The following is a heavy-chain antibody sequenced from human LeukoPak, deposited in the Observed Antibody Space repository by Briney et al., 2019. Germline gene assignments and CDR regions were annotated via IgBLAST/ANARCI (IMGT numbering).Heavy chain of an antibody. J-gene: IGHJ4*02. D-gene: IGHD3-10*01. CDR1: GYPFSGYY. CDR2: INPETGAT. CDR3: ARENLNYYGSGSYLY. V-gene: IGHV1-2*02. Sequence: ASVKVSCKASGYPFSGYYIHWVRRGPGQGLEWLGWINPETGATKYAQRFEGRVTLTRDTSVTTVHMELSGLRSDDSAVYYCARENLNYYGSGSYLYWGQGSQVTVSS.